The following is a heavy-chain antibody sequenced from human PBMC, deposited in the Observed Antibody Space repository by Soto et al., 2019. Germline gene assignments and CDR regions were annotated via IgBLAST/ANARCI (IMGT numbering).Heavy chain of an antibody. CDR2: IYFTGST. Sequence: PSETLSLTCTVSGGSITSSTYYWGWIRQPPGKGLEWIGSIYFTGSTYYNPPLKSRVTISVDTSKNQFSLKLNSVTAADTAVYYCARHVVYNSGWIYYFDYWGQGTLVTVSS. V-gene: IGHV4-39*01. D-gene: IGHD6-19*01. J-gene: IGHJ4*02. CDR1: GGSITSSTYY. CDR3: ARHVVYNSGWIYYFDY.